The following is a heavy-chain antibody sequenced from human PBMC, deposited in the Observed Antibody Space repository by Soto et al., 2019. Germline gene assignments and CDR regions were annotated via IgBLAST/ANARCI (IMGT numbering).Heavy chain of an antibody. D-gene: IGHD2-15*01. V-gene: IGHV1-46*01. CDR2: INPNGGST. Sequence: QVVQSGAEVRKPVASVKVSCKASGYSFTTYYIHWFRQAPGQGLEWMAIINPNGGSTNSAQKFQVRVTLTRDMSASTVYIELGRLRSDDTAVYYCAALCSAGGCPPGPWNWGRGTMVTVSS. CDR1: GYSFTTYY. CDR3: AALCSAGGCPPGPWN. J-gene: IGHJ3*01.